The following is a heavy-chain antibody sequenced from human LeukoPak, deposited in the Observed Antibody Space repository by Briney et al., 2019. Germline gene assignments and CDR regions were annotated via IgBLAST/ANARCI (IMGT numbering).Heavy chain of an antibody. V-gene: IGHV4-4*07. D-gene: IGHD3-10*01. CDR1: GGSISSYY. J-gene: IGHJ6*03. CDR3: ARDRYYYGSGSYPYMDV. CDR2: IHTSGST. Sequence: PSETLSLTCTVSGGSISSYYWSWIRQPPGKGLEWIGRIHTSGSTNYNPSLKSRVTMSVDTSKNQFSLKLSSVTAVDTAVYYCARDRYYYGSGSYPYMDVWGKGTTVTISS.